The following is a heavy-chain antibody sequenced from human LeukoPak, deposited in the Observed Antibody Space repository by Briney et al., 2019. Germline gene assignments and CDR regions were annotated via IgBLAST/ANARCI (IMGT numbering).Heavy chain of an antibody. J-gene: IGHJ5*02. Sequence: PSETLSLTCAVYGGSFSGYYWSWIRQPPGKGLEWIGEINHSGSTNYNPSLKSRVTISVDTSKNQFSLKLSSVTAADTAVYYCASITSSWFDPWGQGTLVTVSS. CDR1: GGSFSGYY. D-gene: IGHD2-2*01. CDR3: ASITSSWFDP. V-gene: IGHV4-34*01. CDR2: INHSGST.